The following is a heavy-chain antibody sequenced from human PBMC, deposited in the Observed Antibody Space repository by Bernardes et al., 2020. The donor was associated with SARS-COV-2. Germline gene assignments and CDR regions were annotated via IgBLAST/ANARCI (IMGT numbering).Heavy chain of an antibody. CDR2: IRHEGSET. J-gene: IGHJ4*02. CDR3: ARVQNDHYDFWSGQPNKYFDY. V-gene: IGHV3-7*01. CDR1: GFKLGSHW. Sequence: GGYLRLSCASTGFKLGSHWMTWVRQPPGKGLEWVANIRHEGSETYYVDSVKGRFIISRDNAESSVYLQMNSLRAEDTAVYYCARVQNDHYDFWSGQPNKYFDYWGQGTQVTVSS. D-gene: IGHD3-3*01.